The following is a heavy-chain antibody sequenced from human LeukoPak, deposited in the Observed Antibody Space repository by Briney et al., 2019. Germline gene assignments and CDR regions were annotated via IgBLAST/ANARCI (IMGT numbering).Heavy chain of an antibody. CDR1: GFTFSNYA. D-gene: IGHD3-22*01. J-gene: IGHJ3*02. CDR2: ISAGAVST. V-gene: IGHV3-23*01. Sequence: QSGGSLRLSCATSGFTFSNYAMNWVRQAPGKGLEWVSVISAGAVSTYYADSVKGRFTISRDNSKNTLYLQMNSLRAEDTAVYYCAKDQNIVVVTATWSAFDIWGQGTMVTVSS. CDR3: AKDQNIVVVTATWSAFDI.